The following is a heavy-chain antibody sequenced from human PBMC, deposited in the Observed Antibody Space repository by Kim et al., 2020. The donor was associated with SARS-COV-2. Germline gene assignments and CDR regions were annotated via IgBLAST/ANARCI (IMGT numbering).Heavy chain of an antibody. J-gene: IGHJ4*02. D-gene: IGHD5-18*01. CDR1: GGSISSSSYY. Sequence: SETLSLTCTVSGGSISSSSYYWGWIRQPPGKGLEWIGSIYYSGSTYYNPSLKSRVTISVDTSKNQFSLKLSSVTAADTAVYYCARQTWIQLWLATDPYYFDYWGQGTLVTVSS. CDR2: IYYSGST. V-gene: IGHV4-39*01. CDR3: ARQTWIQLWLATDPYYFDY.